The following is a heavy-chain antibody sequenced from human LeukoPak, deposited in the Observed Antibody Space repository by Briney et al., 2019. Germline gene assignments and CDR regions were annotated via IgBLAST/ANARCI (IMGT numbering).Heavy chain of an antibody. CDR3: ARAIVAAGAFNFDD. CDR1: GASMSSSNW. J-gene: IGHJ4*02. Sequence: SETLSLTCAVSGASMSSSNWWSWVRQPPEKGLEWIGEIYHSGTTNYSPSLQSRVTISMDKSKNKFSLKLNSVTAADTAIYYCARAIVAAGAFNFDDWGQETLVTVSS. D-gene: IGHD6-13*01. V-gene: IGHV4-4*02. CDR2: IYHSGTT.